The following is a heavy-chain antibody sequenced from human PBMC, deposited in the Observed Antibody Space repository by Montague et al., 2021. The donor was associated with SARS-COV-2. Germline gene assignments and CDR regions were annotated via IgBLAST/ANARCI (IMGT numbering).Heavy chain of an antibody. CDR1: GGPISSGGYY. V-gene: IGHV4-31*03. J-gene: IGHJ4*02. CDR2: IYYSGST. Sequence: TLSLTCTVSGGPISSGGYYWSWIRQHPGKGLEWIGYIYYSGSTYYNPSLKSRVTISVDTSKNQFSLKLSSVTAADTAVYYCARDGRRTTVTPRGVITLHYFDYWGQGTLVTVSS. D-gene: IGHD4-17*01. CDR3: ARDGRRTTVTPRGVITLHYFDY.